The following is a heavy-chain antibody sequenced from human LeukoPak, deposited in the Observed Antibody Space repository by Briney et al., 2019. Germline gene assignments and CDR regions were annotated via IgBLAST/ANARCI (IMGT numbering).Heavy chain of an antibody. CDR1: GFTFSSYA. V-gene: IGHV3-23*01. Sequence: PGGSLRLSCAASGFTFSSYAMSWVRQAPGKGLEWVSAISGSGGSTYYADSVKGRFTISRDNSKNTLYLQINSLRAEDTAVYYCAKGGDYDYVWGSYPPHYFDYWGQGTLVTVSS. J-gene: IGHJ4*02. CDR3: AKGGDYDYVWGSYPPHYFDY. CDR2: ISGSGGST. D-gene: IGHD3-16*02.